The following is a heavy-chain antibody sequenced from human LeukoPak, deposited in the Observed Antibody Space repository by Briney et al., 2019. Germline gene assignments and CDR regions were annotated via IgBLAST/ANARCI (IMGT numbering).Heavy chain of an antibody. D-gene: IGHD5-18*01. CDR1: GFTFSSYA. V-gene: IGHV3-23*01. J-gene: IGHJ4*02. CDR2: MSGSGGST. CDR3: AKGRIGYSYGYSDY. Sequence: GGSLRLSCAASGFTFSSYAMSWVRQAPGKGLEWVSTMSGSGGSTYYADSVKGRFTISRDNSKNTLYLQMNSLRAEDTAVYYCAKGRIGYSYGYSDYWGQGTLVTVSS.